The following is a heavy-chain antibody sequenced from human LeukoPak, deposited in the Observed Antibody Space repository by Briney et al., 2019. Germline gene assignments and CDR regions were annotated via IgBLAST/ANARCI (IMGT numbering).Heavy chain of an antibody. D-gene: IGHD3-3*01. V-gene: IGHV4-39*01. J-gene: IGHJ4*02. CDR1: GGSISSSSYY. Sequence: PSETLSLTCTVSGGSISSSSYYWGWIRQPPGKGLEWIGSIYYSGSTYYNPSLKSRVTISVDTSKNQFSLKLSSVTAADTAVYYCASGRNHDFWSGYYHYFDYWGQGTLVTVSS. CDR3: ASGRNHDFWSGYYHYFDY. CDR2: IYYSGST.